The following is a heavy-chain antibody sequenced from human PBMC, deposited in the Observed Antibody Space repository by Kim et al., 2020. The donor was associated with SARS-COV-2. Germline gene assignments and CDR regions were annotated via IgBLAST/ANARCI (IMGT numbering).Heavy chain of an antibody. CDR1: GGSISSYY. CDR2: VCFSGSS. Sequence: SETLSLTCTVSGGSISSYYWSWIWQPPGTGLEWIGYVCFSGSSNYNSSLNRRGTITVDTSKNQFSLTLSPVTATATAMSECSSAHRGWCQDTASWG. J-gene: IGHJ1*01. V-gene: IGHV4-59*01. CDR3: SSAHRGWCQDTAS. D-gene: IGHD2-21*01.